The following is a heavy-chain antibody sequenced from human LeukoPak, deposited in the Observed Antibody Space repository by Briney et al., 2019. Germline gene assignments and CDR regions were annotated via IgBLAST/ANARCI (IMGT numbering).Heavy chain of an antibody. CDR2: IWFDGSKT. CDR1: GFTFRNYG. CDR3: ARYNGDYTAFDI. V-gene: IGHV3-33*01. J-gene: IGHJ3*02. D-gene: IGHD4-17*01. Sequence: GGSLRLSCDASGFTFRNYGMHWVRQAPGKGLEWVAVIWFDGSKTNCIESVRGRVTISRDNSRATLSLQMNSLRVEDTAMYYCARYNGDYTAFDIWGHGTMVTVSS.